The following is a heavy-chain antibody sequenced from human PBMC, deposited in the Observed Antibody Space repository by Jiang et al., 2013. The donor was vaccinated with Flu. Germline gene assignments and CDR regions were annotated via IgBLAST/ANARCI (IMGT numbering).Heavy chain of an antibody. Sequence: VQLLESGGDLVKPGGSLKLSCAASGFTFSYFYMNWIRQSPGKGLEWVAYISDTGRVISYADSVRGRLTISRDNARNSLYLQMNGLRAEDTAVYYCARTSYCGGDCPLGGAFDIWGQGTMLTVSS. J-gene: IGHJ3*02. V-gene: IGHV3-11*01. CDR1: GFTFSYFY. CDR3: ARTSYCGGDCPLGGAFDI. CDR2: ISDTGRVI. D-gene: IGHD2-21*01.